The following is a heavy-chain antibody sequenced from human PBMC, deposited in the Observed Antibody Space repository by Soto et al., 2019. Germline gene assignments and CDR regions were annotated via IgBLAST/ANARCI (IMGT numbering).Heavy chain of an antibody. Sequence: PSETLSLTCTVSGGSVTTDPYYWDWIRQPPGKGLAWIGSIRHSGNTFYNPSLKSRVSISVDTSKNQISLNVTSVTAADTAIYYCARHPMYVTTSHFDLWGQGALVTVSS. V-gene: IGHV4-39*01. CDR1: GGSVTTDPYY. J-gene: IGHJ4*02. CDR2: IRHSGNT. D-gene: IGHD2-8*01. CDR3: ARHPMYVTTSHFDL.